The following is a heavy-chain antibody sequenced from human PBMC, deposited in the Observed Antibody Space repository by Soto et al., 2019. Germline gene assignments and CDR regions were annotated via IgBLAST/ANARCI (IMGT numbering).Heavy chain of an antibody. J-gene: IGHJ6*02. CDR3: TRAPYYYDSSGYYYYYYGMDV. CDR2: IRSKAYGGTT. V-gene: IGHV3-49*04. CDR1: GFTFGDYA. D-gene: IGHD3-22*01. Sequence: PGGSLRFSCTASGFTFGDYAMSWVRQAPGKGLEWVGFIRSKAYGGTTEYAASVKGRFAISRDDSKSIAYLQMNSLKTEDTAVYYCTRAPYYYDSSGYYYYYYGMDVWGQGTTVTVSS.